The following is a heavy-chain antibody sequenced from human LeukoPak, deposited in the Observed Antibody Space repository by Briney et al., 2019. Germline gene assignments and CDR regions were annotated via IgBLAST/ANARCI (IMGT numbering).Heavy chain of an antibody. Sequence: ASVKVSCKASGYTFTSYSISWVRQAPGQGLEWMGWISAYNGNTNYAQKLQGRVTMTTDTSTSTAYMELRSLRSDDTAVYYCAGGKTTVTTGPPPHWGQGTLVTVSS. CDR3: AGGKTTVTTGPPPH. CDR1: GYTFTSYS. D-gene: IGHD4-17*01. V-gene: IGHV1-18*01. CDR2: ISAYNGNT. J-gene: IGHJ4*02.